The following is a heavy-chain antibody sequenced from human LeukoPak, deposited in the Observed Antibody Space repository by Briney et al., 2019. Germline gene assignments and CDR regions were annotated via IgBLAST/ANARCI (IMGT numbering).Heavy chain of an antibody. CDR2: IYYSGST. CDR3: ARIAGIPVTTACFDP. V-gene: IGHV4-39*01. J-gene: IGHJ5*02. Sequence: SETLSLTCTVSGGSISSSSHYWGWIRQPPGKGLEWIGSIYYSGSTYNNPSLKSRVTISVDTSKDQFSLKLSSVTAADTAVYYCARIAGIPVTTACFDPWGQGTLVTVSS. D-gene: IGHD1-20*01. CDR1: GGSISSSSHY.